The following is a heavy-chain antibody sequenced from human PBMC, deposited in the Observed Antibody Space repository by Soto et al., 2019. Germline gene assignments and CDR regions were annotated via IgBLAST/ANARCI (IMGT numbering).Heavy chain of an antibody. J-gene: IGHJ4*02. D-gene: IGHD3-3*01. CDR2: ISGSGGST. CDR3: APLTIFGVVSYFDY. Sequence: GGSLRLSCAASGFTFSSYAMSWVRQAPGKGLEWVSAISGSGGSTYYADSVKGRFTISRDNSKNTLYLQMNSLRAEDTAVYYCAPLTIFGVVSYFDYWGQGTLVTVSS. V-gene: IGHV3-23*01. CDR1: GFTFSSYA.